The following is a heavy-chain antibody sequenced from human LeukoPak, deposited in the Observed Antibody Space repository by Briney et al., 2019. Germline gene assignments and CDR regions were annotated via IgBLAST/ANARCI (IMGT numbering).Heavy chain of an antibody. CDR3: TVRPSTRGAFDI. J-gene: IGHJ3*02. CDR1: GFTFSNAW. D-gene: IGHD5/OR15-5a*01. Sequence: PGGSLRLSCAASGFTFSNAWMSWVRQAPGKGLEWVGRIKSKTDGGTTDYAAPVKGRFTISRDDSKNTLYLQMNSLKTEDTAVYYCTVRPSTRGAFDIWGQGTMVTVSS. V-gene: IGHV3-15*01. CDR2: IKSKTDGGTT.